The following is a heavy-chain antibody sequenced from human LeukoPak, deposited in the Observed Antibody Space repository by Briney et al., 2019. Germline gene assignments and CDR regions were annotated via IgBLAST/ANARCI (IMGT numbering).Heavy chain of an antibody. CDR1: GGSISSSNW. Sequence: SETLSLTCAVSGGSISSSNWWSWVRQPPGKGLEWIGEIYHSGSTNYNPSLKSRVTISVDKSKNQFSLKLSSVTAADTAVYYCARGHDGSGSYYKTAAFDYWGQGTLVTVPS. CDR3: ARGHDGSGSYYKTAAFDY. D-gene: IGHD3-10*01. J-gene: IGHJ4*02. V-gene: IGHV4-4*02. CDR2: IYHSGST.